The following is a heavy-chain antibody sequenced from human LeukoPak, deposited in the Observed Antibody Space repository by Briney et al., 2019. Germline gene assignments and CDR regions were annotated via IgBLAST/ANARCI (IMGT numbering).Heavy chain of an antibody. D-gene: IGHD3-22*01. Sequence: SVKVSCKASGYTFTSYGISWVRQAPGQGLEWMGRIIPILDIANYAQNFQGRVTITADKSTSTAYMELSSLRSEDTAVYYCARVGDPMIGKDARIDIWGQGTMVTVSS. CDR3: ARVGDPMIGKDARIDI. CDR1: GYTFTSYG. CDR2: IIPILDIA. V-gene: IGHV1-69*04. J-gene: IGHJ3*02.